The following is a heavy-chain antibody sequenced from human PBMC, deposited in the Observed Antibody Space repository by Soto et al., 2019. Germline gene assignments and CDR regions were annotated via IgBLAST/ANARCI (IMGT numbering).Heavy chain of an antibody. V-gene: IGHV4-59*01. D-gene: IGHD6-13*01. J-gene: IGHJ5*02. Sequence: LSLTCTVSGGSISSYYWSWIRQPPGKGLEWIGYIYYSGSTNYNPSLKSRVTISVDTSKNQFSLKLSSVTAADTAVYYCARGLGSRIAAAGRRWFDPWGQGTLVTVSS. CDR1: GGSISSYY. CDR3: ARGLGSRIAAAGRRWFDP. CDR2: IYYSGST.